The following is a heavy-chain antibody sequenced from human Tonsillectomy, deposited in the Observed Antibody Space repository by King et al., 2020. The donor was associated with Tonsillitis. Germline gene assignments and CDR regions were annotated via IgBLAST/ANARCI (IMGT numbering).Heavy chain of an antibody. D-gene: IGHD3-22*01. Sequence: VQLVESGGGVVQPGRSLRLSCAASGFTFRTYAMHWVRQARGKGLEWVAVISYDGSNKFYADSVKGRFIISRDNSKNTLYLQMNSLRAEDTAVYYCARSYYDSSGYLSYWGQGTLVTVSS. CDR1: GFTFRTYA. CDR3: ARSYYDSSGYLSY. V-gene: IGHV3-30*04. J-gene: IGHJ4*02. CDR2: ISYDGSNK.